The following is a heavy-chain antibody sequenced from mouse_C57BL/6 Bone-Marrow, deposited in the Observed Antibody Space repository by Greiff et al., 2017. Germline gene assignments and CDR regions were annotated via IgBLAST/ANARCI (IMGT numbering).Heavy chain of an antibody. CDR2: IYPGDGAT. J-gene: IGHJ4*01. Sequence: VQLVESGPELVKPGASVKISCKASGYAFSSSWMNWVKQRPGKGLEWIGRIYPGDGATNYTGKVKGKATLTADNTSSTAYMQLSSLTSEDSSVYFGAREGYSNRAMDYWGQGTSVTVSS. D-gene: IGHD2-5*01. CDR1: GYAFSSSW. V-gene: IGHV1-82*01. CDR3: AREGYSNRAMDY.